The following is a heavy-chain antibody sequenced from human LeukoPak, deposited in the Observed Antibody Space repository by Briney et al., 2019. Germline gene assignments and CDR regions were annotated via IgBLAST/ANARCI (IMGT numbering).Heavy chain of an antibody. CDR2: IYTSGST. D-gene: IGHD1-26*01. CDR1: GGSISSYY. CDR3: ARTATTEVGATSWFDP. V-gene: IGHV4-4*07. Sequence: SETLSLTCTVSGGSISSYYWSWIRQPAGKGLEWIGRIYTSGSTNYNPSLKSRVIMSVDTSKNQFSLKLSSVTAADTAVYYCARTATTEVGATSWFDPWGQGTLVTVSS. J-gene: IGHJ5*02.